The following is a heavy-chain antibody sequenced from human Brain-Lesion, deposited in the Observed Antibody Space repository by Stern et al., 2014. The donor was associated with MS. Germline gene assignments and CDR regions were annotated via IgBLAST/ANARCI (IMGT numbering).Heavy chain of an antibody. CDR1: GFSLSNAAMG. J-gene: IGHJ4*02. CDR2: IFSTGET. V-gene: IGHV2-26*01. CDR3: ARMREYCSGGICFAGYYDS. D-gene: IGHD2-15*01. Sequence: ESGPVLVKPTETLTLTCSVSGFSLSNAAMGVSWIRPPPGKALECLAHIFSTGETAYSTSLKSRLTISKDTSRSQVVLTMTNMDPVDTATYYCARMREYCSGGICFAGYYDSGGQGTLVTVSS.